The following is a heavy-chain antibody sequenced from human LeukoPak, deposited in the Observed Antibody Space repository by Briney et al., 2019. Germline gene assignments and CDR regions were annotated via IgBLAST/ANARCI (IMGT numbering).Heavy chain of an antibody. Sequence: GASVKVSCKASGYTFTSYGISWVRQAPGQGLEWMGWISAYNGNTNYAQKLQGRVTMTTDTSTSTAYMELRSPRSDDTAVYYCARGGAIAAAGIGNWFDPWGQGTLVTVSS. CDR1: GYTFTSYG. J-gene: IGHJ5*02. V-gene: IGHV1-18*01. CDR3: ARGGAIAAAGIGNWFDP. CDR2: ISAYNGNT. D-gene: IGHD6-13*01.